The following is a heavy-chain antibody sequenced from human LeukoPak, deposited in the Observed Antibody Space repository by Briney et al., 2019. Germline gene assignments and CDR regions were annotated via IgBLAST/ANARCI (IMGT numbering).Heavy chain of an antibody. D-gene: IGHD1-26*01. J-gene: IGHJ4*02. V-gene: IGHV3-23*01. CDR2: ITGSGDST. CDR3: AKENPVGGTNYFDY. Sequence: GSLRLSCAASGFMFSTYAMSWVRQAPGKGLEWVSAITGSGDSTYYADSVKGRFTISRDNSKNTLSLQMNSLRAEDTAVYYCAKENPVGGTNYFDYWGQGTLVTVPS. CDR1: GFMFSTYA.